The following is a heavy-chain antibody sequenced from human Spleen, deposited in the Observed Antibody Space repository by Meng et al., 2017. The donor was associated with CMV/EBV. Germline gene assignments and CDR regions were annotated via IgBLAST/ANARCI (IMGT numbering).Heavy chain of an antibody. CDR3: ATDGPGGGSYCLY. D-gene: IGHD3-10*01. Sequence: ASVKVSCKASGYYFTDYYIHWVRQAPGQGLEWMGTIIPMGETAIYTQKFRGRVTITADESTTTAHMEISGLTSEDTAVYYCATDGPGGGSYCLYWGQGTLVTVSS. J-gene: IGHJ4*02. V-gene: IGHV1-46*01. CDR2: IIPMGETA. CDR1: GYYFTDYY.